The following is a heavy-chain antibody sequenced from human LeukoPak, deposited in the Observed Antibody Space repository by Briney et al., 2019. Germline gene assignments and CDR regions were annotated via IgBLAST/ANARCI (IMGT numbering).Heavy chain of an antibody. V-gene: IGHV1-18*01. J-gene: IGHJ4*02. D-gene: IGHD4-17*01. CDR2: ITPYNGNT. Sequence: ASVKVSCKASGYTFTNFGISWVRQAPGQGLEWMGWITPYNGNTNYAQKLQGRVTLTTDTSTSTAYMELRSLRAEDTAVYYCAKDITPFYGDYDVDYWGQGTLVTVSS. CDR1: GYTFTNFG. CDR3: AKDITPFYGDYDVDY.